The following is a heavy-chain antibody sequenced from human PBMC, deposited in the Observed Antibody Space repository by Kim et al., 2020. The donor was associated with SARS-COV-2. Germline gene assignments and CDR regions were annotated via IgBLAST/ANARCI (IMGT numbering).Heavy chain of an antibody. CDR2: IIPIFGTA. CDR3: ARVGLHYYDSSGYYDY. CDR1: GGTFNSYA. V-gene: IGHV1-69*13. J-gene: IGHJ4*02. D-gene: IGHD3-22*01. Sequence: SVKVSCKASGGTFNSYAISWVRQAPGQGLEWMGGIIPIFGTANYAQKFQGRVTITADESTSTAYMELSSLRSEDTAVYYCARVGLHYYDSSGYYDYWGQ.